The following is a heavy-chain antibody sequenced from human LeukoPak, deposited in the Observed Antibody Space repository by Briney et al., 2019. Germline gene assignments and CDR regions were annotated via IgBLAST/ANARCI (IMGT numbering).Heavy chain of an antibody. J-gene: IGHJ4*02. CDR2: ISSSSSYI. CDR3: ARSLGFGSTGSSPLDY. CDR1: GFTFSSYS. V-gene: IGHV3-21*04. D-gene: IGHD6-19*01. Sequence: PGGSLRLSCAASGFTFSSYSMNWVRQAPGKGLEWVSSISSSSSYIYYADSVKGRFTISRDNAKNSLYLQMNSLRAEDTALYYCARSLGFGSTGSSPLDYWGQGSLVTVSS.